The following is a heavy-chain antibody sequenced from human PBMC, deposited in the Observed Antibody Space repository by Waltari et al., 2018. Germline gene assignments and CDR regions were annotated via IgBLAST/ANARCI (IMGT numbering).Heavy chain of an antibody. CDR1: GGSISSYY. D-gene: IGHD2-2*01. J-gene: IGHJ6*02. Sequence: QVQLQESGPGLVKPSETLSLTCTVSGGSISSYYWSWIRQPPGTGLEGIGYIYYSGSTNYNPPLKSRVTISVDTSKNQFSLKLSSVTAADTAVYYCARQGPYCSSTSCYAGYYYYYGMDVWGQGTTVTVSS. CDR3: ARQGPYCSSTSCYAGYYYYYGMDV. V-gene: IGHV4-59*08. CDR2: IYYSGST.